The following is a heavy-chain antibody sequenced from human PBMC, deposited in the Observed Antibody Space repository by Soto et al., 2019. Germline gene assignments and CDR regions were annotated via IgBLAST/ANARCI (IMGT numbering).Heavy chain of an antibody. CDR3: ATEGRLRVRNYFDY. V-gene: IGHV3-23*01. D-gene: IGHD6-25*01. CDR1: GFTFSSYA. J-gene: IGHJ4*02. Sequence: EVQLLESGGGLVQPGGSLRLSCAASGFTFSSYAMNWVRQAPGKGLEWVSTVSGSGSNTFYADSVKGRFTISRDNSKNALSLQMNSLRAEDTAVYYCATEGRLRVRNYFDYWGQGTLVTVSS. CDR2: VSGSGSNT.